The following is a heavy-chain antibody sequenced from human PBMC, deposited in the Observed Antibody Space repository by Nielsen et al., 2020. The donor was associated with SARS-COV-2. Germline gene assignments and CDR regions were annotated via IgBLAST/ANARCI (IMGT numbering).Heavy chain of an antibody. CDR2: ISWNSGSI. V-gene: IGHV3-9*01. Sequence: SLKISCAASGFTFDDYAMHWVRQAPGKGLEWVSGISWNSGSIGYADSVKGRFTISRDNAKNSLYLQMNSLRADDTAVYFCAKDHTQEALATGDAFDFWGQGTNVLVSS. J-gene: IGHJ3*01. CDR1: GFTFDDYA. D-gene: IGHD5-12*01. CDR3: AKDHTQEALATGDAFDF.